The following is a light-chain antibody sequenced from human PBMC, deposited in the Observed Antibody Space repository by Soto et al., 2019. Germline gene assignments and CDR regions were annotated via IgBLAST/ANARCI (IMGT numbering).Light chain of an antibody. Sequence: EIVMTQSPATLSVSPGTRATLSRRASQSVSNYLAWYQQKPGQAPSLLIYGASTRATGIPARFSGSGSGTEFTLTISRLEPEDSAVYYCQQYGSSGTFGQGTKVDIK. J-gene: IGKJ1*01. CDR3: QQYGSSGT. CDR1: QSVSNY. CDR2: GAS. V-gene: IGKV3-15*01.